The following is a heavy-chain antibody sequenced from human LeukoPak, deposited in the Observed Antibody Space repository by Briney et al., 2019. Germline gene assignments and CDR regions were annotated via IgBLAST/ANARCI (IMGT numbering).Heavy chain of an antibody. CDR2: ISSSSSSYSYT. CDR3: ARGSLRTGELYAFDY. J-gene: IGHJ4*02. V-gene: IGHV3-21*01. D-gene: IGHD3-10*01. CDR1: GFTFSTYS. Sequence: PGGSLRLSCTASGFTFSTYSMHWVRQAPGKGLEWISSISSSSSSYSYTYYADSVKGRFTISRDNAKNALLLQMNSLRAEDTAVYYCARGSLRTGELYAFDYWGQGTLVTVSS.